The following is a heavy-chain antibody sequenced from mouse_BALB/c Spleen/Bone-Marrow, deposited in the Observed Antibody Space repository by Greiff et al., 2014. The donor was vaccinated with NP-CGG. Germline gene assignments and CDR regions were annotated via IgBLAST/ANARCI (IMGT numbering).Heavy chain of an antibody. CDR2: IDPYYGNT. Sequence: VQLQQSGPELEKPGASVKISCKASGYSFTGYNMNWVKQSNGKSLEWIGNIDPYYGNTTYNQKFKGKATLTVDKSSSTAYMQLKSLTPEDSVVYYCAIKSYEGGFAYWGQGTLVTVSA. J-gene: IGHJ3*01. CDR3: AIKSYEGGFAY. CDR1: GYSFTGYN. V-gene: IGHV1-39*01. D-gene: IGHD2-3*01.